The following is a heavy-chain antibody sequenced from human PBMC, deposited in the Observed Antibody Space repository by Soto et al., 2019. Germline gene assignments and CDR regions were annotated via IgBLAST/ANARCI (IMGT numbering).Heavy chain of an antibody. CDR1: GYTFTTYG. D-gene: IGHD3-10*01. V-gene: IGHV1-18*01. J-gene: IGHJ5*02. CDR3: ARGIHDYYGSGTYYGFGH. Sequence: QVQLVQSGAEVKKPGASVKVSCKASGYTFTTYGINWVRQAPGQGLEWMGWISAYNGNTNYAQKLQGRVTMTTDTTTSTAYMELRSLRSDDTAVYYWARGIHDYYGSGTYYGFGHWGQGTRVTGSS. CDR2: ISAYNGNT.